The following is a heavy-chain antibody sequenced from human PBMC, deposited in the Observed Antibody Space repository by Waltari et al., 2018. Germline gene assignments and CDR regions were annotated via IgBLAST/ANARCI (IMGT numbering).Heavy chain of an antibody. CDR2: IDYSGRT. CDR3: ARDRGSGFYFDY. CDR1: DGSVSSTSYH. Sequence: QLQLQESGPGLVKPSETLSLTCTVSDGSVSSTSYHWGWIRQPPGKGLEWIGSIDYSGRTYYNPSLKSRGTISVDTSKNQFSRKLSSVTAADTAVYYCARDRGSGFYFDYWGQGTLVTVSS. J-gene: IGHJ4*02. D-gene: IGHD3-22*01. V-gene: IGHV4-39*07.